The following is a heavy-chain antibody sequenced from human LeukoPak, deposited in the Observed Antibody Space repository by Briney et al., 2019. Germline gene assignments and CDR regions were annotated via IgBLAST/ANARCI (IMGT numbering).Heavy chain of an antibody. CDR3: AKGQELDDGVFDS. D-gene: IGHD1-1*01. J-gene: IGHJ4*02. V-gene: IGHV3-33*06. CDR1: GFTFSSYG. Sequence: GGSLRLSCAASGFTFSSYGMHWVRQAPGKGLEWVAVIWYDGSNKYYVDSVKGRFTISRDNSKNTLYLQMNSLRVEDTAIYYCAKGQELDDGVFDSWGQGTLVTVSS. CDR2: IWYDGSNK.